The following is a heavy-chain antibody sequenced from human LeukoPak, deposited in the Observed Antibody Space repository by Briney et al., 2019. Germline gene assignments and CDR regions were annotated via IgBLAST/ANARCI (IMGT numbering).Heavy chain of an antibody. Sequence: PSETLSLTCTVSGGSISNYYWSWIRQPPGKGPEWIGYINYSGNTNYNPSLKSRVTISVDTSKNQFSLNLSSVTAADTAVYYCARTLKRTTVSTYYYFDYWGQGTLVTVSS. CDR1: GGSISNYY. CDR3: ARTLKRTTVSTYYYFDY. CDR2: INYSGNT. J-gene: IGHJ4*02. D-gene: IGHD4-17*01. V-gene: IGHV4-59*01.